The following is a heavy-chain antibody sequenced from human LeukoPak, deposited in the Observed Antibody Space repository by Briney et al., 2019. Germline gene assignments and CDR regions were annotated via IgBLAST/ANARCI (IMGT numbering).Heavy chain of an antibody. CDR3: AREYCSSTSCYNPDY. Sequence: GASVKVSCKASGYTFTSYGISWVRQAPGQGLEWMGWISAYNGNTNYAQKLQGRVTMTTDTSTGTAYMELRSLRSDDTAVYYCAREYCSSTSCYNPDYWGQGTLVTVSS. V-gene: IGHV1-18*01. D-gene: IGHD2-2*02. J-gene: IGHJ4*02. CDR2: ISAYNGNT. CDR1: GYTFTSYG.